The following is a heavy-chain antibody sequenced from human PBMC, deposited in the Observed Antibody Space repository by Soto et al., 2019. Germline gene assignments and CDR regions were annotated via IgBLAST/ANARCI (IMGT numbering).Heavy chain of an antibody. CDR2: IKSKTYGGTT. J-gene: IGHJ4*02. Sequence: GGSLRLSCAASGFTFSNAWMSWVRQAPGKGLEWVGRIKSKTYGGTTDYAAPVKGRFTISRDDSKNTLYLQMNSLKTEDTAVYYCTTDGYDSSGYYRDFDYWGQGALVTVSS. CDR1: GFTFSNAW. V-gene: IGHV3-15*01. D-gene: IGHD3-22*01. CDR3: TTDGYDSSGYYRDFDY.